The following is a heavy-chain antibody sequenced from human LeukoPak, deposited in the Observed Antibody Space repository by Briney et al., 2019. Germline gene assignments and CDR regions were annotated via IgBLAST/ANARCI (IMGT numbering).Heavy chain of an antibody. Sequence: PGRSLRLSCAASGFTFDDYAMHWVRQAPGKGLEWVSGISWNSGSIGYADSVKGRFTISRDNAKNSLYLQMNSLRAEDTALYYCAKEKTGERAFDIWGQGTMVTVSS. J-gene: IGHJ3*02. CDR2: ISWNSGSI. D-gene: IGHD7-27*01. CDR3: AKEKTGERAFDI. CDR1: GFTFDDYA. V-gene: IGHV3-9*01.